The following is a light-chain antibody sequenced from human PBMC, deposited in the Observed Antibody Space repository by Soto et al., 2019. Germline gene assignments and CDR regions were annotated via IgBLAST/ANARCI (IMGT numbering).Light chain of an antibody. J-gene: IGLJ1*01. CDR2: SVT. CDR3: CSYAGSSTTYV. CDR1: NSDVGGYNS. V-gene: IGLV2-11*01. Sequence: QSALTQPRSVSGSPGQSVTISCSGTNSDVGGYNSVAWYQQKPGEAPKLLLYSVTKRPSGVPDRFSGSKSGNMASLIISGLQAEDEADYYCCSYAGSSTTYVFGTGTKLTVL.